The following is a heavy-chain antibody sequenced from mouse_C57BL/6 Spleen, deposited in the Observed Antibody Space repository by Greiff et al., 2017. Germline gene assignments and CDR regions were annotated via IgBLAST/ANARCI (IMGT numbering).Heavy chain of an antibody. Sequence: VQLQQSGAELVKPGASVKLSCKASGYTFTEYTIHWVKQRSGQGLEWIGWFYPGSGSIKYNEKFKDKATLTADKSSSTVYMELSRLTSEDSAVYCCARHADITTVVATFYAMDYWGQGTSVTVSS. CDR2: FYPGSGSI. V-gene: IGHV1-62-2*01. CDR3: ARHADITTVVATFYAMDY. CDR1: GYTFTEYT. J-gene: IGHJ4*01. D-gene: IGHD1-1*01.